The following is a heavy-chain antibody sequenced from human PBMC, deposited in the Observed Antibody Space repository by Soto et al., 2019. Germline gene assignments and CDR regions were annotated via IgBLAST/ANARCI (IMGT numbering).Heavy chain of an antibody. D-gene: IGHD3-22*01. V-gene: IGHV4-59*01. J-gene: IGHJ4*02. CDR3: ARNYYDSSGYYYRVVDY. CDR2: IYYSVGT. Sequence: PSETLSLTCTVSGGSISSYYWSWIRQPPGKGLEWIGYIYYSVGTNYNPSLKSRVTISVDTSKNQFSLKLSSVTAADTAMYYCARNYYDSSGYYYRVVDYWGQGTLVTFSS. CDR1: GGSISSYY.